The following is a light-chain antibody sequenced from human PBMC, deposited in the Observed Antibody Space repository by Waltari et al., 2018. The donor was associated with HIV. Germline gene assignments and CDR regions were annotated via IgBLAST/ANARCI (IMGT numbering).Light chain of an antibody. V-gene: IGLV4-69*01. CDR2: LHNNGSH. Sequence: QLVVTQSPSASASLGASVKITCTLSSRHSTYAIAWHQQRPDKAPRYLMKLHNNGSHIKGDRIPNRFSGSSSGAERYLTISSLQSEDEADYYCQTWGTGIQVFGGGTKLTVL. CDR1: SRHSTYA. CDR3: QTWGTGIQV. J-gene: IGLJ3*02.